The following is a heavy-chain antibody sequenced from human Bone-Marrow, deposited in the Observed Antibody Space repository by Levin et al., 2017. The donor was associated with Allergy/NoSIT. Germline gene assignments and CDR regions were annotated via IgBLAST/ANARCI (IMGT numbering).Heavy chain of an antibody. D-gene: IGHD1-26*01. CDR1: GEPVSRDSHY. CDR2: VYYSGDS. Sequence: SETLSLTCSVSGEPVSRDSHYWSWIRQPPGKALEWIGYVYYSGDSNYNPSLKSRVTILVDTSKTHFYLNLTSVTAADTAIYYCASVSGSYFDFWGQGKMVTVSS. CDR3: ASVSGSYFDF. V-gene: IGHV4-61*03. J-gene: IGHJ4*02.